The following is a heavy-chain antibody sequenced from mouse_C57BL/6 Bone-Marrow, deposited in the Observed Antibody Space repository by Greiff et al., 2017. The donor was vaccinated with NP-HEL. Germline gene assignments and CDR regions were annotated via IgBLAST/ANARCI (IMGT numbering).Heavy chain of an antibody. Sequence: EVQLVESGGGLVKPGGSLKLSCAASGFTFSSYAMSWVRQTPEKRLEWVATISDGGSYTYYPDNVKGRFTISRDNAKNNLYLQMSHLKSEDTAMYYCAREGTKLFSWFAYWGQGTLVTVSA. CDR3: AREGTKLFSWFAY. J-gene: IGHJ3*01. V-gene: IGHV5-4*01. CDR1: GFTFSSYA. D-gene: IGHD1-3*01. CDR2: ISDGGSYT.